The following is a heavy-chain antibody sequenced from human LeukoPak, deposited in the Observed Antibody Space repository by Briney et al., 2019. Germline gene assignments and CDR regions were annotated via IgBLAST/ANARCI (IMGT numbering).Heavy chain of an antibody. CDR3: TSDYGDYAFDY. D-gene: IGHD4-17*01. CDR1: GFTFGDYA. J-gene: IGHJ4*02. Sequence: GGSLRLSCTASGFTFGDYAMSWVRQAPGKGLEWVGFIRSKAYGGTTEYAASVEGRFTISRDDSKSIAYLQMNSLKTEDTAVYYCTSDYGDYAFDYWGQGTLVTVSS. CDR2: IRSKAYGGTT. V-gene: IGHV3-49*04.